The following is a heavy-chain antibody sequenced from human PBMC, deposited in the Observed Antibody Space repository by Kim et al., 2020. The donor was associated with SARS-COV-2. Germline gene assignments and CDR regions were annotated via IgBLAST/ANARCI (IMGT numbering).Heavy chain of an antibody. CDR2: IKSKTDGGTT. Sequence: GGSLRLSCAASGFTFSNAWMSWVRQAPGKGLEWVGRIKSKTDGGTTDYAAPVKGRFTISRDDSKNTLYLQMNSLKTEDTAVYYCTTVPPYYYDSSGYYSPDVWGQGTTVTVSS. V-gene: IGHV3-15*01. D-gene: IGHD3-22*01. J-gene: IGHJ6*02. CDR3: TTVPPYYYDSSGYYSPDV. CDR1: GFTFSNAW.